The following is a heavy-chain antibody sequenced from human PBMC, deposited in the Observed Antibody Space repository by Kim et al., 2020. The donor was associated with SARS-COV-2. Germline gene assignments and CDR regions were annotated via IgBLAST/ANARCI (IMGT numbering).Heavy chain of an antibody. CDR3: AKHNSGRCNYD. Sequence: GGSLRLSCAASGFTFSTYGMSWVRQAPGKGLEWVSTININGDRTYYADSVKGRFTISRDNSKNTLYLQMNSLRVEDTAIYYCAKHNSGRCNYDWGQGTL. CDR1: GFTFSTYG. J-gene: IGHJ4*02. D-gene: IGHD1-26*01. CDR2: ININGDRT. V-gene: IGHV3-23*01.